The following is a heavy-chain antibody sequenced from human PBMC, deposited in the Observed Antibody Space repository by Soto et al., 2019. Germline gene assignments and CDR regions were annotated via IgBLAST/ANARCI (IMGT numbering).Heavy chain of an antibody. D-gene: IGHD5-12*01. CDR1: GFTFSSYA. CDR3: AKDLFETSWISDWFDT. J-gene: IGHJ5*02. V-gene: IGHV3-23*01. CDR2: ISGSGGST. Sequence: XGSLRLTCAASGFTFSSYAMSWVRQAPGKGLEWVSAISGSGGSTYYADSVKGRFTISRDNSKNTLYLQMNSLRAEDTAVYYCAKDLFETSWISDWFDTWGQGTLVTVSS.